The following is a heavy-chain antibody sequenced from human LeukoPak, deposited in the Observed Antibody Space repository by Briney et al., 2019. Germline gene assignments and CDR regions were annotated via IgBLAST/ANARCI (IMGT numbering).Heavy chain of an antibody. J-gene: IGHJ4*02. D-gene: IGHD3-9*01. CDR1: GDSFSSTTSY. CDR2: IFYSGIT. V-gene: IGHV4-39*01. CDR3: ARQLTGLFFNS. Sequence: SETLSLTCTVSGDSFSSTTSYWTWIRQPPGQGLKYIGSIFYSGITFYNPSLKSRVTMSVDTSKNQFSLKLNSVTAADTAVYFCARQLTGLFFNSWGQGTLVAVSS.